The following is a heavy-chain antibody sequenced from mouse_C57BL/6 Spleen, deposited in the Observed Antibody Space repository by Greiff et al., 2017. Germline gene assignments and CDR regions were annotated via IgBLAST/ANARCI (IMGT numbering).Heavy chain of an antibody. CDR2: INPSTGGT. J-gene: IGHJ3*01. CDR1: GYSFTGYY. D-gene: IGHD1-1*01. Sequence: VQLQQSGPELVKPGASVKISCKASGYSFTGYYMNWVKQSPEKSLEWIGEINPSTGGTTYNQKFKAKATLTVDKSSSTAYMQLKSLTSEDSAVYYCASPPDYYGSSSFAYWGQGTLVTVSA. V-gene: IGHV1-42*01. CDR3: ASPPDYYGSSSFAY.